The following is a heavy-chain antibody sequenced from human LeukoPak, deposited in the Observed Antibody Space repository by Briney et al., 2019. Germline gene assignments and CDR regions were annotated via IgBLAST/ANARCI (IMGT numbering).Heavy chain of an antibody. J-gene: IGHJ6*02. CDR1: GYTFTSYD. CDR3: ARDRAAAGLYYYGMDV. D-gene: IGHD6-13*01. CDR2: MNPNSGNT. Sequence: ASVKVSCKASGYTFTSYDINWVRQATGQGLEWMGWMNPNSGNTGYAQKFQGRVTMTRNTSISTAYMELSSLRSEDTAVYYCARDRAAAGLYYYGMDVWGQGTTVTVSS. V-gene: IGHV1-8*01.